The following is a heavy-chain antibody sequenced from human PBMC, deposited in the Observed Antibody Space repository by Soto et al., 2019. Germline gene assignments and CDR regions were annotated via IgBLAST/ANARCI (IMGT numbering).Heavy chain of an antibody. D-gene: IGHD1-1*01. V-gene: IGHV1-18*01. CDR1: GYTFTSYG. CDR2: ISAYNGNT. Sequence: SVNVSCKASGYTFTSYGISWVRQAPGQELEWMRWISAYNGNTNYAQKLQGRVTMTTDTSTSTASMELRSLRSDDTAVYYCELVKTGTTLYQFYYWGQGSLVTVSS. CDR3: ELVKTGTTLYQFYY. J-gene: IGHJ4*02.